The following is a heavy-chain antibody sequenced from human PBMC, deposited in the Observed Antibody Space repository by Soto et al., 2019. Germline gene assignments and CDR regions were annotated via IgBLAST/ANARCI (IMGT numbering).Heavy chain of an antibody. V-gene: IGHV3-23*01. CDR2: ISGGGGST. D-gene: IGHD3-10*01. Sequence: GGSLRLSXAVSGFPFSSYVMTWVRQAPGKGLEWVSVISGGGGSTNYAESVKGRFTISRDNSENTLYLQMNSLRAEDTAVYYCAKAVTLVRGINPYSYGLDVWGQGTTVTVSS. J-gene: IGHJ6*02. CDR3: AKAVTLVRGINPYSYGLDV. CDR1: GFPFSSYV.